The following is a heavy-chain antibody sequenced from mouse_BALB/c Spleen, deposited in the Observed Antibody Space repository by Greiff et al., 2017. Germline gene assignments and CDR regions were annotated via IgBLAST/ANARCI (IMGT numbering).Heavy chain of an antibody. Sequence: EVKLVESGGGLVKPGGSLKLSCAASGFTFSSYAMSWVRQTPEKRLEWVASISSGGSTYYPDSVKGRFTISRDNARNILYLQMSSLRSEDTAMYYCARGLPSYAMDYWGQGTSVTVSS. CDR3: ARGLPSYAMDY. V-gene: IGHV5-6-5*01. CDR2: ISSGGST. J-gene: IGHJ4*01. CDR1: GFTFSSYA.